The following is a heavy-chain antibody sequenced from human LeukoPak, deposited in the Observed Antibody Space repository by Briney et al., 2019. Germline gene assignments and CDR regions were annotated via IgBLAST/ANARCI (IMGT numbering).Heavy chain of an antibody. CDR1: GYSFTDYY. D-gene: IGHD3-22*01. CDR2: INPNSGGT. V-gene: IGHV1-2*02. Sequence: ASVKVSCKASGYSFTDYYMHWVRQAPGQGLEWMGWINPNSGGTKYAQKFQGRVTMTRDTSISTAYMELSRLRSDDTAVYYCAIGLTIIVVPTYWGQGTLVTVSS. CDR3: AIGLTIIVVPTY. J-gene: IGHJ4*02.